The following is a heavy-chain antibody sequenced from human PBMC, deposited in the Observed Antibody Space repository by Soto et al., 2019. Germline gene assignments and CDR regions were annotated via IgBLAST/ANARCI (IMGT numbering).Heavy chain of an antibody. J-gene: IGHJ4*02. CDR2: ISGSGGST. D-gene: IGHD3-10*01. Sequence: GGSLRLSCAASGFTFSSYAMSWVRQAPGKGLEWVSAISGSGGSTYYADSVKGRFTISRDNSKNTLYLQMNSLRAEDTAVYYCAKDLRDYYGSGSYPYWGQGTLVTVSS. CDR1: GFTFSSYA. V-gene: IGHV3-23*01. CDR3: AKDLRDYYGSGSYPY.